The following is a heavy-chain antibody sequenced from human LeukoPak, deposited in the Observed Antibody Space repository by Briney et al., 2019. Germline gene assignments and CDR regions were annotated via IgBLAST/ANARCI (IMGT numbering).Heavy chain of an antibody. Sequence: PSETLSLTCTVSGGSISSSSYYWGWIRQPPGKGLEWMGSIYYSGSTYYNPSLKSRVTISVDTSKNQFSLKLSSVTAADTAVYYCVRGGYNSYYWGQGTLVTVSS. D-gene: IGHD5-24*01. CDR3: VRGGYNSYY. V-gene: IGHV4-39*01. CDR2: IYYSGST. CDR1: GGSISSSSYY. J-gene: IGHJ4*02.